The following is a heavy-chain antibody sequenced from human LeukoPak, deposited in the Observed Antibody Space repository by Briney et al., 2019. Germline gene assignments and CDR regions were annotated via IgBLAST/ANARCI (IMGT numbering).Heavy chain of an antibody. V-gene: IGHV3-30*04. CDR3: ARALYDSSGYYFDY. D-gene: IGHD3-22*01. CDR2: ISYDGSNK. J-gene: IGHJ4*02. CDR1: GFTFSSYA. Sequence: PGGSLRLSCAASGFTFSSYAMHWVRQAPGKGLEWVAVISYDGSNKYYADSVKGRFTISSDNAKNSLYLQMNSLRAEDTAVYYCARALYDSSGYYFDYWGQGTLVTVSS.